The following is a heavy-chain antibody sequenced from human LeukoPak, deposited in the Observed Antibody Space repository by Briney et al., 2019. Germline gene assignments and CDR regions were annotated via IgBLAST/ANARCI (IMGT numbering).Heavy chain of an antibody. CDR1: GYTFTGYY. V-gene: IGHV1-2*02. CDR3: ARSRYAFRRPSRAFDP. J-gene: IGHJ5*02. D-gene: IGHD3-16*01. Sequence: ASVKVSCKASGYTFTGYYMHWVRQAPGQGLEWMGWINPNSGGTNYAQKFQGRVTMTRDTSISTAYMELSRLRSDDTAVYYCARSRYAFRRPSRAFDPWGQGTLVTVSS. CDR2: INPNSGGT.